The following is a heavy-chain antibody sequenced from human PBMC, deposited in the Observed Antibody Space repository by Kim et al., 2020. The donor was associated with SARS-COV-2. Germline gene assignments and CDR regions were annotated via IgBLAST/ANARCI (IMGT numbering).Heavy chain of an antibody. D-gene: IGHD3-16*02. Sequence: GGSLRLSCAASGCIFDDYAMHWVRQVPGKGLEWVSGISWNSGSKGYADYVKGRYTISRSNAKNSLYLQMNSLRAEDTALYYCAKGYQGVDYYGMDVWGQGTTVTVAS. J-gene: IGHJ6*02. CDR2: ISWNSGSK. CDR3: AKGYQGVDYYGMDV. V-gene: IGHV3-9*01. CDR1: GCIFDDYA.